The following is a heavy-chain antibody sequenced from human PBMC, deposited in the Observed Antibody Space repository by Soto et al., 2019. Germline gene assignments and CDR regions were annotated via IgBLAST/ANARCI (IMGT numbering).Heavy chain of an antibody. CDR2: ISPMFGAA. V-gene: IGHV1-69*19. D-gene: IGHD3-10*01. J-gene: IGHJ4*02. CDR1: GGTFNTYA. CDR3: AREVQVHTPAFVY. Sequence: QVQLVQSGAEMKKPGSSVKVSCQSSGGTFNTYAMNWVRQAPGQGPEWMGDISPMFGAANYAPKFQGRVTLTADESTGTSDMQLSRLTSEDRALYFCAREVQVHTPAFVYWGQGTLVTVSS.